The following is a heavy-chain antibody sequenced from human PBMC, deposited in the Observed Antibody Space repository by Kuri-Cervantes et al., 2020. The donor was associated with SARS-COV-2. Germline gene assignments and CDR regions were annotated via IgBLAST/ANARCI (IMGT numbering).Heavy chain of an antibody. V-gene: IGHV3-30-3*01. CDR3: ASSLVDYFDY. CDR1: GFTVSSNY. D-gene: IGHD1-26*01. CDR2: ISYDGSNK. J-gene: IGHJ4*02. Sequence: GESLKISCAASGFTVSSNYMSWVRQAPGKGLVGVAVISYDGSNKYYADSVKGRFTISRDNSKNTLYLQMNSLRAEDTTVYYCASSLVDYFDYWGQGTLVTVSS.